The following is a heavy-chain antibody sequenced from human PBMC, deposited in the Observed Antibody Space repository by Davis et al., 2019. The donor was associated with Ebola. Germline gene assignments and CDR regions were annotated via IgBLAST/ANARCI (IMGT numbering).Heavy chain of an antibody. Sequence: PGGSLRLSCAASAFTFSLFAMHWVRQAPGKGLQWVAVVSYDGRHKYYADSVKGRFTISRDNSKNTFNLQMNSLTAEDTAVYYCARDIGYSDGWPDYYDYGMDVWGQGTTVTVSS. CDR3: ARDIGYSDGWPDYYDYGMDV. D-gene: IGHD6-19*01. CDR1: AFTFSLFA. V-gene: IGHV3-30*04. CDR2: VSYDGRHK. J-gene: IGHJ6*02.